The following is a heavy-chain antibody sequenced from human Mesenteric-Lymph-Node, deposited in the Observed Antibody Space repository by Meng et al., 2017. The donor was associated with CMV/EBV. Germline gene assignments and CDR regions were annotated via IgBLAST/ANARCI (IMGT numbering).Heavy chain of an antibody. J-gene: IGHJ5*02. CDR2: IKSKTDGGTT. CDR3: QGSSTTSGWFDP. D-gene: IGHD2-2*01. Sequence: GESLKISCAASGFTFSNAWMSWVRQAPGKGLEWVGRIKSKTDGGTTDYAAPVKGRFTISRDDSKNTLYLQMNSLKTEDTAVYYCQGSSTTSGWFDPWGQGTLVTVSS. V-gene: IGHV3-15*01. CDR1: GFTFSNAW.